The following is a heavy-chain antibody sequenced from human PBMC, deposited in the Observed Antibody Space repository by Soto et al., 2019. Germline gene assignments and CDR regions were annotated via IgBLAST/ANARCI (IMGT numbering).Heavy chain of an antibody. CDR1: GDSVSSNNAA. CDR3: ARDQMVSTVTTNYWFDP. D-gene: IGHD4-17*01. J-gene: IGHJ5*02. Sequence: SQTLSLTCDISGDSVSSNNAAWSWIRQSPSRGLEWLGRTYFRSKWFNDYAISVKGRIIINPDTSKNQFSLQLNSVTPEDTAVYYCARDQMVSTVTTNYWFDPWGQGTLVTVSS. V-gene: IGHV6-1*01. CDR2: TYFRSKWFN.